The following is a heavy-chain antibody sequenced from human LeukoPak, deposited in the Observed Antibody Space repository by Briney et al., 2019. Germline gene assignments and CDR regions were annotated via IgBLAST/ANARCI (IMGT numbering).Heavy chain of an antibody. CDR3: ATRGYCSGTSCYAPQP. CDR1: GFTFSSYA. V-gene: IGHV3-23*01. J-gene: IGHJ5*02. CDR2: TSGSGEST. D-gene: IGHD2-2*01. Sequence: AGSLRLSCAGSGFTFSSYAMTWVRQAPGKGLEWVSATSGSGESTYYADSVKGRFTISRDNSKNTLYLQMNSLTPEDTAVYYCATRGYCSGTSCYAPQPWGQGTRVTVSS.